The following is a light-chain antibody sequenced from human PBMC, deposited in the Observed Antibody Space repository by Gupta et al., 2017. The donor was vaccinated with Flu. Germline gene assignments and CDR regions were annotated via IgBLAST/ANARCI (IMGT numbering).Light chain of an antibody. Sequence: SYELTQPPSVSVSPGQTARITCSGDALPNQYTYWYQQKPGQAPILGIYKDNERPSGIPERFSGSSSGTTVTLTISGVQAEDEADYDCQSADSSAMGVFGGGTKLTVL. CDR3: QSADSSAMGV. CDR1: ALPNQY. CDR2: KDN. J-gene: IGLJ3*02. V-gene: IGLV3-25*02.